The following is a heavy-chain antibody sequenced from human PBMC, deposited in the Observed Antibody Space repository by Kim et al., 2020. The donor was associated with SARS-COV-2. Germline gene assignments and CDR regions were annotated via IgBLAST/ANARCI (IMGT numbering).Heavy chain of an antibody. V-gene: IGHV3-30*18. J-gene: IGHJ4*02. CDR3: AKDYQYYYDSSGYYDGNVFFDY. Sequence: GGSLRLSCAASGFTFSSYGMHWVRQAPGKGLEWVAVISYDGSNKYYADSVKGRFTISRDNSKNTLYLQMNSLRAEDTAVYYCAKDYQYYYDSSGYYDGNVFFDYWGQGTLVTVSS. CDR1: GFTFSSYG. CDR2: ISYDGSNK. D-gene: IGHD3-22*01.